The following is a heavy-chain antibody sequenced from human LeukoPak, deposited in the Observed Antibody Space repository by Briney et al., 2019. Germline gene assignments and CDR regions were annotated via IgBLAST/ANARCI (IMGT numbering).Heavy chain of an antibody. CDR1: GGSFSGYY. CDR3: ARAVGYSSSWWVWFDP. V-gene: IGHV4-34*01. Sequence: SETLSLTCAVYGGSFSGYYWSWIRQPPGKGLEWIGEINHSGSTNYNPSPKSRVTISVDTSKNQFSLKLSSVTAADTAVYYCARAVGYSSSWWVWFDPWGQGTLVTVSS. D-gene: IGHD6-13*01. CDR2: INHSGST. J-gene: IGHJ5*02.